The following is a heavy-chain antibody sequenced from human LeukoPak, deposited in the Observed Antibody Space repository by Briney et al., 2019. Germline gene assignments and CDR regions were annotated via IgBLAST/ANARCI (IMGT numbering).Heavy chain of an antibody. Sequence: PGGSLRLSCAASGFNLSDYYMSWIRQAPGKGLEWVSYISSSCSTINYADSVKGRFTISRDNAKNSLYLQMNSLRAEDTAVYYCARESRSHGLYDSSGYYYVDYFGYWGQGTLVTVSS. D-gene: IGHD3-22*01. CDR3: ARESRSHGLYDSSGYYYVDYFGY. CDR1: GFNLSDYY. CDR2: ISSSCSTI. V-gene: IGHV3-11*01. J-gene: IGHJ4*02.